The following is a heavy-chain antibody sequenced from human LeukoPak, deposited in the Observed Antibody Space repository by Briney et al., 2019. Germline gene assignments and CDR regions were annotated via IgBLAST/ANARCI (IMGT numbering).Heavy chain of an antibody. Sequence: ASVKVSCKASGYTFTGYYMHWVRQAPGQGLEWMGWISPNSGGTNYAQKFQGRVTMTRDTSISTAYMELSRLRSDDTAVYYCARQRDSSGYYVGAFDIWGQGTMVTVSS. D-gene: IGHD3-22*01. CDR3: ARQRDSSGYYVGAFDI. J-gene: IGHJ3*02. CDR2: ISPNSGGT. V-gene: IGHV1-2*02. CDR1: GYTFTGYY.